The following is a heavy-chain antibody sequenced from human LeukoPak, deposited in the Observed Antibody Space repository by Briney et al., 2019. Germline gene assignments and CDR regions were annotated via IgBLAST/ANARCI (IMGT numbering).Heavy chain of an antibody. CDR2: ICGSGDNT. J-gene: IGHJ4*02. CDR3: AKGGGNYYDSSGYYNYFDY. CDR1: GFSFSTYA. V-gene: IGHV3-23*01. Sequence: PGGSLRLSCAASGFSFSTYAMTWVRQAPGMGLEWVSAICGSGDNTYYADSVKGRFTISRDNSKNTLFLQMNSLRAEDTAVYHSAKGGGNYYDSSGYYNYFDYWGQGTLVTVSS. D-gene: IGHD3-22*01.